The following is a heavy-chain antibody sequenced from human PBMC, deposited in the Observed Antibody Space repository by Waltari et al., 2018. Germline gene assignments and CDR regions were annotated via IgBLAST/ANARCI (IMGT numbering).Heavy chain of an antibody. CDR1: GYSISSGYY. CDR3: VGLGYCSGGSCYHFDY. D-gene: IGHD2-15*01. J-gene: IGHJ4*02. Sequence: QVQLQESGPGLVKPSETLSLTCAVSGYSISSGYYWGWIRQPPGKGLEWIGSIYHSGSTYYNPSLKSRVTISVDTSKNQFSLKLSSVTAADTAVYYCVGLGYCSGGSCYHFDYWGQGTLVTVSS. V-gene: IGHV4-38-2*01. CDR2: IYHSGST.